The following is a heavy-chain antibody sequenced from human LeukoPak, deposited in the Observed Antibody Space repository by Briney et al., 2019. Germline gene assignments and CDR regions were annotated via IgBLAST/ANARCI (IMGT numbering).Heavy chain of an antibody. CDR3: ARKTPRFSDYDY. V-gene: IGHV3-66*01. D-gene: IGHD2-15*01. Sequence: GGSLRLSCAASGFTVSSSYMSWVRQAPGKGLEWVSLIYSAGSTYYADSVKGRFTISRDNSKNTLYLQMNSLRAEDTAVYYCARKTPRFSDYDYWGQGTLVTVSS. J-gene: IGHJ4*02. CDR1: GFTVSSSY. CDR2: IYSAGST.